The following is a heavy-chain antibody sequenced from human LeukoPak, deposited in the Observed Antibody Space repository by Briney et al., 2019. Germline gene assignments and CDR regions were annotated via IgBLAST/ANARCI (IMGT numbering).Heavy chain of an antibody. J-gene: IGHJ4*02. D-gene: IGHD1-26*01. CDR3: ARVVTVGAASRFDY. V-gene: IGHV1-2*02. CDR1: GYTFTVYF. CDR2: INPNSGDT. Sequence: ASVKVSCKASGYTFTVYFMHWVRQAPGQGLEWMGWINPNSGDTNLAQNFQGRVTMTSDTSISTAYMEMSSLRSDDTTVYYCARVVTVGAASRFDYWGQGTLVTVSS.